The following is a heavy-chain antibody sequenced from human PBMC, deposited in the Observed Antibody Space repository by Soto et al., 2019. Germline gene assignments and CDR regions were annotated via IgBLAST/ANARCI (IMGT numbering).Heavy chain of an antibody. CDR1: GGSISSYY. V-gene: IGHV4-59*08. J-gene: IGHJ4*02. CDR3: ARHPTVTEYYFDY. CDR2: IYYGGRT. D-gene: IGHD4-17*01. Sequence: QVHLQESGPGLVKPSETLSLTCTVSGGSISSYYWSWIRQPPGKGLEWIGYIYYGGRTNYNPSLKSRVTISVDTSKNQFSLKLTSVTAADTDVYYCARHPTVTEYYFDYWGQGTLVTVSS.